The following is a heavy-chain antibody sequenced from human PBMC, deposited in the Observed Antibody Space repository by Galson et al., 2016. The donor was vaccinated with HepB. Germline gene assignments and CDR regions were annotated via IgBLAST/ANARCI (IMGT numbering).Heavy chain of an antibody. J-gene: IGHJ5*02. CDR1: GGSISSSSYY. V-gene: IGHV4-39*01. D-gene: IGHD6-13*01. Sequence: SETLSLTCTVSGGSISSSSYYWGWIRQPPGKGLEWIGSIYYSGSTYYNPPLKSRVTISVDTSKNQFSLKLSSVTAADTAVYYCARHLGYSSSWYGKGGNWFDPWGQGTLVTVSS. CDR3: ARHLGYSSSWYGKGGNWFDP. CDR2: IYYSGST.